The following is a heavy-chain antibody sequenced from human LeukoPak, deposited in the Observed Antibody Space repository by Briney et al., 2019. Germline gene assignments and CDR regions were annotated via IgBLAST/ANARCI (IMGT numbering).Heavy chain of an antibody. D-gene: IGHD3-3*01. Sequence: GGSLRLSCAASGFTFSSYGMHWVRQAPGKGLEWVAVIWYDGSNKYYADSVKGRFTISRDNSKNTLYLQMNSLRAEDTAVYYCAGETIFGVVISAFDIWGQGTMVTVSS. CDR3: AGETIFGVVISAFDI. V-gene: IGHV3-33*01. CDR2: IWYDGSNK. CDR1: GFTFSSYG. J-gene: IGHJ3*02.